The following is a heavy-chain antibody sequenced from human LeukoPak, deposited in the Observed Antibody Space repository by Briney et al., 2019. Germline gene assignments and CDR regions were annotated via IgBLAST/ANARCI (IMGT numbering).Heavy chain of an antibody. J-gene: IGHJ6*02. CDR1: GFTFSSYS. CDR2: ISSSSSTI. V-gene: IGHV3-48*01. CDR3: ARDCYYGMDV. Sequence: PGGSLRLSCAASGFTFSSYSMNWVRQAPGKGLEWVSYISSSSSTIYYADSVKGRFTISSDNAKNSLYLQMNSLRAEDTAVYYCARDCYYGMDVWGQGTTVTVSS.